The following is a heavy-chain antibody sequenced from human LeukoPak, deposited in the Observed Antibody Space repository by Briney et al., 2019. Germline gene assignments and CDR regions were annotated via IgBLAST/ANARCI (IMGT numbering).Heavy chain of an antibody. V-gene: IGHV3-23*01. CDR3: ASYRYGVFDP. D-gene: IGHD3-10*01. CDR1: GFTFSSYA. CDR2: ISGSGGST. J-gene: IGHJ5*02. Sequence: GGSLRLSCAASGFTFSSYAMSWVRQAPGKGLEWVSTISGSGGSTYYADSVKGRFTISRDNAKNSLYLQMNSLRAEDTAVYYCASYRYGVFDPWGQGTLVTVSS.